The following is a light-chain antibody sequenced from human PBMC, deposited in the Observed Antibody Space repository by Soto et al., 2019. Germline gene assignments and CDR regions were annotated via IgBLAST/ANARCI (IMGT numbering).Light chain of an antibody. CDR1: QSLLYSNGYSY. Sequence: DIVMTQSPLSLPVTPGEPASISCRSSQSLLYSNGYSYLDWYLQKPGQSPQLLIYLGSNRASGDPDRFRGSGSGTDFTLKSSRVEAGDVGVYYCMQGLQTPLTVGGGTKVEIK. CDR2: LGS. V-gene: IGKV2-28*01. CDR3: MQGLQTPLT. J-gene: IGKJ4*01.